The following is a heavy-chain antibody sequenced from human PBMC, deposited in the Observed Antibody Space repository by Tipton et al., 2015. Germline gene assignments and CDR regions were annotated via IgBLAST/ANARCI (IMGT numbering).Heavy chain of an antibody. J-gene: IGHJ6*02. Sequence: TLSLTCAVSGESFSKYYWSWIRQPPGKGLEWIGYISFSDTTHYNPSLKSRITISLNTSKNQFSLKMSSVTAADTAVYFCARDLEHGMDVWGQGTTVTVS. CDR3: ARDLEHGMDV. V-gene: IGHV4-59*01. CDR1: GESFSKYY. CDR2: ISFSDTT.